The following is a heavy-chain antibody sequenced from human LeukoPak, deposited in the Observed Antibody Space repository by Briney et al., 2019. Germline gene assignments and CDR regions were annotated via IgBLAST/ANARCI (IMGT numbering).Heavy chain of an antibody. V-gene: IGHV4-4*02. CDR1: GGSISSSNW. CDR2: IYHSGST. D-gene: IGHD3-10*01. Sequence: SETLSLTCAVSGGSISSSNWWSWVRQPPGKGLEWIGEIYHSGSTNYNTSLKSRVTISVDKSKNQFSLKLSSVTAADTAVYYCASSITMVRGVIDYWGQGTLVTVSS. CDR3: ASSITMVRGVIDY. J-gene: IGHJ4*02.